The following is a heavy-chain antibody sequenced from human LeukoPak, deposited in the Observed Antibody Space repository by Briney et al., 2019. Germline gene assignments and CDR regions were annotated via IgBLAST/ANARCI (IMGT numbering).Heavy chain of an antibody. Sequence: SETLSLTCAVYGGSFSGYYWSWIRQPPGKGLEWIGEFNHSGSTNYNPSLKSRVTISVDTSKNQFSLKLSSETAADTAVYYCARAVGNYDFWSGYHYYFDYWGQGTLVTVSS. CDR1: GGSFSGYY. CDR2: FNHSGST. CDR3: ARAVGNYDFWSGYHYYFDY. J-gene: IGHJ4*02. D-gene: IGHD3-3*01. V-gene: IGHV4-34*01.